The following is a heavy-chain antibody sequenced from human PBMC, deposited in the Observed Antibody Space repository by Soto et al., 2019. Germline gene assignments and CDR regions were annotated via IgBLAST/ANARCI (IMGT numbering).Heavy chain of an antibody. J-gene: IGHJ6*02. V-gene: IGHV4-61*05. CDR3: ARRRRFIAAAGNYYYGMDV. CDR2: IYYSGST. D-gene: IGHD6-13*01. Sequence: SETLSLTCTVSGGSITSSSFYWGWIRQPPGKGLEWIGYIYYSGSTNYNPSLKSRVTISVDTSKNQFSLKLSFVTAADTAVYYCARRRRFIAAAGNYYYGMDVWGQGTTVTVSS. CDR1: GGSITSSSFY.